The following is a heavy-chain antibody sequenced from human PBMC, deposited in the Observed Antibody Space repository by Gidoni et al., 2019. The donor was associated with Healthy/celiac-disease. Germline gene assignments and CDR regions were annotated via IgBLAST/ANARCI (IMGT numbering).Heavy chain of an antibody. D-gene: IGHD2-21*01. CDR3: ARIAPDLGGDY. CDR1: GGTFSSYA. Sequence: QVQLVQSGAEVKKPGSSVKVPCKASGGTFSSYAISWVRQAPGQGLEWMGGIIPIFGTANYAQKFEGRVTITADESKSTAYMELSSLRSEDTAVYYCARIAPDLGGDYWGQGTLVTVSS. J-gene: IGHJ4*02. V-gene: IGHV1-69*01. CDR2: IIPIFGTA.